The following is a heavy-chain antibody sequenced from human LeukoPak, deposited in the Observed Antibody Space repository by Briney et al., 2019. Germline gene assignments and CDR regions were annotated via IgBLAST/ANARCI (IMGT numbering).Heavy chain of an antibody. Sequence: GESLKISCKGSGYSFTSYWIGWVRQMPGKGLEWMGIIYPGDSDTRYSPSFQGQVTISADKSISTAYLQWSSLKASDTAMYYCARPFDYYDSSGYGFDYWGQGTLVTVSS. D-gene: IGHD3-22*01. CDR2: IYPGDSDT. CDR1: GYSFTSYW. J-gene: IGHJ4*02. CDR3: ARPFDYYDSSGYGFDY. V-gene: IGHV5-51*01.